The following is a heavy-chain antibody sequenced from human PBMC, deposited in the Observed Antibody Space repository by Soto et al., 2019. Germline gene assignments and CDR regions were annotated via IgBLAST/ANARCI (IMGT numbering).Heavy chain of an antibody. Sequence: RGSLRLSCAASGFTFSSYWMSWVRQAPRKGLEWVANIKQDGSEKYYVDSVKGRFTISRDNAKNSLYLQMNSLRAEDTAVYYSARGLKKEWQLGTYYFDYWGKGNLVTVS. J-gene: IGHJ4*02. D-gene: IGHD6-13*01. CDR3: ARGLKKEWQLGTYYFDY. V-gene: IGHV3-7*01. CDR1: GFTFSSYW. CDR2: IKQDGSEK.